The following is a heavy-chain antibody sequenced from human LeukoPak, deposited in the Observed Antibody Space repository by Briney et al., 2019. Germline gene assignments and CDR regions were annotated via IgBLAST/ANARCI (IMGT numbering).Heavy chain of an antibody. V-gene: IGHV4-61*05. J-gene: IGHJ6*03. Sequence: SETLSLTCTDSGASISSSSYYWGWIRQPPGKGLEWIGYIYYSGSTNYNPSLKSRVTISVDTSKNQFSLKLSSVTAADTAVYYCARGRGGSYLRSYYYYMDVWGKGTTVTVSS. CDR3: ARGRGGSYLRSYYYYMDV. CDR1: GASISSSSYY. D-gene: IGHD1-26*01. CDR2: IYYSGST.